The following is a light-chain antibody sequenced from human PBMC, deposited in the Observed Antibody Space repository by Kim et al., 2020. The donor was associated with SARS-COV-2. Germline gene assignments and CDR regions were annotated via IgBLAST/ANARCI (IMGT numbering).Light chain of an antibody. Sequence: SASVSDEVSITCRASRSIGTWLAWYQHKPGRAPNLLISEASTLESGVPSRFSGSGSGTEFTLTITSLQAEDFATYYCQHYDSHSKTFGQGTKLEIK. V-gene: IGKV1-5*03. CDR3: QHYDSHSKT. CDR2: EAS. J-gene: IGKJ2*01. CDR1: RSIGTW.